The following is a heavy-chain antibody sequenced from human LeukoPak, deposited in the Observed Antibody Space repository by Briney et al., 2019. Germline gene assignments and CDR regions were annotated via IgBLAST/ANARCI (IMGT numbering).Heavy chain of an antibody. V-gene: IGHV3-48*03. D-gene: IGHD3-10*01. J-gene: IGHJ4*02. CDR3: ARHADYYGSGRSLDY. Sequence: GGSLRLSCAASAFTFSTYEMNWFRQAPGEGLEWVSYISSAGGTMYYADSVKGRFTISRDNAKNSLYLQMNSLRAEDTTVYYCARHADYYGSGRSLDYWGQGTLVTVSS. CDR2: ISSAGGTM. CDR1: AFTFSTYE.